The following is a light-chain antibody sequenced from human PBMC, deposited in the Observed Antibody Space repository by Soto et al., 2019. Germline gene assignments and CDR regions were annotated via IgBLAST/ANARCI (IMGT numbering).Light chain of an antibody. Sequence: DIQMTQSPSSVSASVGDRVTITCRASQGFSSWLAWYQQKPGKAPKFLIYAASSWQSGVPSRFSGSGSGTDFSLSISSLQPVDFATFYYQQGNSFLLTFGPGTKVDIK. J-gene: IGKJ3*01. CDR1: QGFSSW. CDR2: AAS. CDR3: QQGNSFLLT. V-gene: IGKV1-12*01.